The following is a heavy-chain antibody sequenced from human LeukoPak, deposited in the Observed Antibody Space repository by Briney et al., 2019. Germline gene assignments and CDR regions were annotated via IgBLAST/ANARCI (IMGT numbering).Heavy chain of an antibody. CDR1: GGTFSSYA. D-gene: IGHD5-18*01. CDR2: IIPILGIA. CDR3: ASVDTAMAEFDY. V-gene: IGHV1-69*04. Sequence: GAPVKVSCKASGGTFSSYAISWVRQAPGQGLEWMGRIIPILGIANYAQKFQGRVTITADKSTSTAYMELSSLRSEDTAVYYCASVDTAMAEFDYWGQGTLVTVSS. J-gene: IGHJ4*02.